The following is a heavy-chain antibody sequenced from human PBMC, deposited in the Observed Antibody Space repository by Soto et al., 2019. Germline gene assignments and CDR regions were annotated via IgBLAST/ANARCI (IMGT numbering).Heavy chain of an antibody. J-gene: IGHJ4*02. Sequence: QVQLVESGGGVVQPGRSLRLSCAASGFTFSSYAMHWVRQAPGKGLEWVAVISYDGSNKYYADSVKGRFTISRDNSKNTLYLQMNSLRAEDTAVYYCARDGGDYIDYWGQGTLVTVSS. V-gene: IGHV3-30-3*01. D-gene: IGHD4-17*01. CDR2: ISYDGSNK. CDR3: ARDGGDYIDY. CDR1: GFTFSSYA.